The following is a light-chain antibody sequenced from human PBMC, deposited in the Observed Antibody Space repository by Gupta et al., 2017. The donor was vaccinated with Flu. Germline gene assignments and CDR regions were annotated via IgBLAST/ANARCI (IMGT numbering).Light chain of an antibody. Sequence: SYVLTQPPSVSVAPGQTARITCGGNNIGSKSVHWYQQRPGQAPALVVFDDSDRPSGIPERFSGSNSGNTATLTISRVEPGDEADYYCQVWDSGSDHHVVFGGGTKLTVL. J-gene: IGLJ2*01. CDR1: NIGSKS. CDR3: QVWDSGSDHHVV. CDR2: DDS. V-gene: IGLV3-21*02.